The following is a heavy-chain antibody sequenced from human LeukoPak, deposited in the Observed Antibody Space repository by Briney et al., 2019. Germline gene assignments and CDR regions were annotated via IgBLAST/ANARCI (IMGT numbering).Heavy chain of an antibody. Sequence: SGTPSLTCTVSGGSMTHYFWNWIRQPPGKGLEWIGYTHTSGSPDYSRSLKSRVTISLDTSKNQFSLMLSSVTAADTAVYFCARATQRYCSGTTCFPYWFDTWGQGTLATVSS. V-gene: IGHV4-4*09. J-gene: IGHJ5*02. D-gene: IGHD2-2*01. CDR3: ARATQRYCSGTTCFPYWFDT. CDR2: THTSGSP. CDR1: GGSMTHYF.